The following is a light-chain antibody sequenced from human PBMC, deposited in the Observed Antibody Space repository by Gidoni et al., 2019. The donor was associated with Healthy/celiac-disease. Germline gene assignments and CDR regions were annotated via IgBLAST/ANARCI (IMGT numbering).Light chain of an antibody. V-gene: IGKV3-11*01. Sequence: EIVLTQSPATLSLSPGERSTLSCRASQSVSSYLAWYQQKPGQAPRLLIYDASNRATGIPTRFSGSGSGTEFTLTISSLEPEDFAVYDCQQSSNKGVTFGPGTKVDIK. CDR1: QSVSSY. J-gene: IGKJ3*01. CDR2: DAS. CDR3: QQSSNKGVT.